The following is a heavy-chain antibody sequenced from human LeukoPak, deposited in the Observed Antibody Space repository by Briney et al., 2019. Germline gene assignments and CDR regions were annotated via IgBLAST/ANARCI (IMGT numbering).Heavy chain of an antibody. J-gene: IGHJ4*02. CDR3: ARGLWGPYFDY. V-gene: IGHV4-59*01. CDR1: GGSISTYY. CDR2: IYHSGST. D-gene: IGHD2-21*01. Sequence: PSETLSLTCTVSGGSISTYYWNWIRQPPGKGLEWIGYIYHSGSTNYNPSLKSRVTISVDTSKNQFSLKLSSVTAADTAVYYCARGLWGPYFDYWGQGTLVTVSS.